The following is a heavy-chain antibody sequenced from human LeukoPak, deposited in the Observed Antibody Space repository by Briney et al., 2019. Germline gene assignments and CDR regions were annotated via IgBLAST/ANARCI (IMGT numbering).Heavy chain of an antibody. J-gene: IGHJ3*02. V-gene: IGHV4-39*01. D-gene: IGHD1-1*01. CDR3: ARSFAPSRNDAFDI. Sequence: PSETLSLTCIVSGGSISSSSYYWGWIRQPPGKGLEWIGNIYYSGSTYYNPSLKSRVTISVDTSKNQFSLKLSSVTAADTALYYCARSFAPSRNDAFDIWGQGTMVTVSS. CDR1: GGSISSSSYY. CDR2: IYYSGST.